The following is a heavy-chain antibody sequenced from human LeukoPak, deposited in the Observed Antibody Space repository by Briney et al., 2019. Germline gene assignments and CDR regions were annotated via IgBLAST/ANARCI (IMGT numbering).Heavy chain of an antibody. CDR1: GGTLSSYA. D-gene: IGHD5/OR15-5a*01. V-gene: IGHV1-69*04. J-gene: IGHJ4*02. CDR3: ARGSLLRNYFDY. CDR2: IIPILGIA. Sequence: GSAVKGSCKASGGTLSSYAISWVRQAPGQGLEWMGRIIPILGIANYAQKFQGRVTITADKSTSTAYMELRSLRSEDTAVYYCARGSLLRNYFDYWGQGTLVTVSS.